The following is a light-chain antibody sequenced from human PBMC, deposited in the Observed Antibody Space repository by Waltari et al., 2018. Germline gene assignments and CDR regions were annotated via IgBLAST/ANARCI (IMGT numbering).Light chain of an antibody. V-gene: IGKV2-28*01. CDR2: LAF. Sequence: IVMTQSPLSLPVTSGEPASISCKSGQSLLHSNGNTYLDWYLQKPGQSPQLLISLAFNRASGVPDRFSGSGSGTDFTLKISRVEAEDVGVYYCMQSLQTPRTFGQGTKLEIK. CDR1: QSLLHSNGNTY. CDR3: MQSLQTPRT. J-gene: IGKJ1*01.